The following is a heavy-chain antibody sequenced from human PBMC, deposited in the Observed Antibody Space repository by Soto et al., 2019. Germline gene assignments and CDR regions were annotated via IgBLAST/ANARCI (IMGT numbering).Heavy chain of an antibody. V-gene: IGHV4-34*01. J-gene: IGHJ4*02. CDR1: GGSFSGYD. CDR2: INHSGSS. D-gene: IGHD4-17*01. Sequence: SETLSLTCAVYGGSFSGYDWTWIRQPPGTGLEWIGEINHSGSSNYNPSLKSRGTIPVDMPKNQFSLKLNSVTAADTAVYYCARLVYGDSGPDSWGQGTLVTVSS. CDR3: ARLVYGDSGPDS.